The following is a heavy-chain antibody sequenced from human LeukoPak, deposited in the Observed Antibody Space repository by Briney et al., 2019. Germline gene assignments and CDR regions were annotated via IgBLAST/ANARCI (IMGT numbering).Heavy chain of an antibody. D-gene: IGHD1-1*01. J-gene: IGHJ5*02. Sequence: SETLSLTCAVYGGSFSGYYWSWIRQPPGKGLEWIGSIYYSGSTYYNPSLKSRVTISVDTSKNQFSLKLTSVTAADTAVYYCATAAGTTLHWFDPWGQGTLVTVSS. CDR1: GGSFSGYY. CDR3: ATAAGTTLHWFDP. V-gene: IGHV4-34*01. CDR2: IYYSGST.